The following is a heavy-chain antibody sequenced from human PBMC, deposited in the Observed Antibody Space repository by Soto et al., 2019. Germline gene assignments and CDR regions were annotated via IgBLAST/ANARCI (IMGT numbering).Heavy chain of an antibody. CDR2: MSWNSGSI. D-gene: IGHD5-12*01. J-gene: IGHJ5*02. CDR1: GFTFDDYA. Sequence: EVQLVESGGGLVQPGRSLRLSCAASGFTFDDYAMHWVRQAPGKGLGWVSGMSWNSGSIGYEDYVKGRFNIPRDNAKNSLYLQMNSLRAEDTALYYCAKERGYSGYDSWGQGTLVTVSS. CDR3: AKERGYSGYDS. V-gene: IGHV3-9*01.